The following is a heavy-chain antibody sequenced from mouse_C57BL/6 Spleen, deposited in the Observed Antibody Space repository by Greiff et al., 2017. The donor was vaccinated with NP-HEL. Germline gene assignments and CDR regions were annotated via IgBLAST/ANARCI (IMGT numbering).Heavy chain of an antibody. V-gene: IGHV14-4*01. J-gene: IGHJ3*01. CDR1: GFNIKDDY. CDR2: IDPENGDT. D-gene: IGHD2-4*01. CDR3: TFYYDYDPFAY. Sequence: VQLQQSGAELVRPGASVKLSCTASGFNIKDDYMHWVKQRPEQGLEWIGWIDPENGDTEYASKFQGKATITADTSSNTAYLQLSSLTSEDTAVYYCTFYYDYDPFAYWGQGTLVPVSA.